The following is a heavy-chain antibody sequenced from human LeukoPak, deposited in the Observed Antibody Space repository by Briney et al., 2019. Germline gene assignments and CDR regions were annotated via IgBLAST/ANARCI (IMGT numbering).Heavy chain of an antibody. J-gene: IGHJ4*02. Sequence: PGGSLRLSCAASGLSFSDYYMTWIRQAPRKGVEWVSYISISGSALSYADPLKGRLAISRDNAKNTLDLQMNSLRAEDTAVYYCAREPSPGGRSSWGYDYWGQGTLLTVSS. CDR1: GLSFSDYY. CDR3: AREPSPGGRSSWGYDY. D-gene: IGHD2-15*01. V-gene: IGHV3-11*04. CDR2: ISISGSAL.